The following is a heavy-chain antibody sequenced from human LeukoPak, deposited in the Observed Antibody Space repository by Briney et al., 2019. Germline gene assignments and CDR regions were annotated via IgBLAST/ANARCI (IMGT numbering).Heavy chain of an antibody. V-gene: IGHV1-24*01. CDR3: ARAADFCGGGSCYDY. Sequence: ASVKVSCKVSGYTLTELSMHWVRQAPGKGLEWMGGFDPEDGETIYAQKFQGRVTMTRDTSTSTVYMELSSLRSEDMAVYYCARAADFCGGGSCYDYWGQGTLVTVSS. J-gene: IGHJ4*02. CDR2: FDPEDGET. CDR1: GYTLTELS. D-gene: IGHD2-15*01.